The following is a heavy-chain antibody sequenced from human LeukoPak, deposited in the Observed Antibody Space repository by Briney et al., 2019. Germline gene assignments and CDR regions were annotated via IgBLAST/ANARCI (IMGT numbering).Heavy chain of an antibody. CDR3: ARAGNTRFDY. V-gene: IGHV3-23*01. Sequence: PGGSLRLSCAASGFTFSSYGMGWVRQAPGKGLEWVSSISGGGETTYYADSVKGRFPISRDNSKNTLYLQMNSLRAEDTAVYYCARAGNTRFDYWGQGTLVTVSS. J-gene: IGHJ4*02. D-gene: IGHD2/OR15-2a*01. CDR2: ISGGGETT. CDR1: GFTFSSYG.